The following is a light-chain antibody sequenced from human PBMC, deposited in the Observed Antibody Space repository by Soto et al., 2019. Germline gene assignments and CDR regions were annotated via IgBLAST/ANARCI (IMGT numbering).Light chain of an antibody. V-gene: IGLV4-69*01. CDR3: QAWGTGMV. CDR2: LNSDGSH. J-gene: IGLJ2*01. CDR1: SGHSSYS. Sequence: QPVLTQSPSASASLGASVKLTCTLSSGHSSYSIAWHQQQPEKGPRFLVKLNSDGSHNKGDGIPDRFSASSSGAERYLTISSLQSEDEADYYCQAWGTGMVFGGGTKLTVL.